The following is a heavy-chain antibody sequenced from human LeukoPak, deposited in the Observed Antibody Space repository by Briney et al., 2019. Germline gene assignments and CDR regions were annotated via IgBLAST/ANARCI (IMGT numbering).Heavy chain of an antibody. D-gene: IGHD3-10*01. V-gene: IGHV4-59*08. CDR1: GGSISSYY. J-gene: IGHJ5*02. Sequence: SETLSLTCTVSGGSISSYYWSWIRQPPGKGLEWIGYIYYSGSTNYNPSLKSRVTISVDTSKNQFSLKLSSVTAADTAVYYCARQGSMVRGVIGPPYNWFDPWGQGTLVTVSS. CDR3: ARQGSMVRGVIGPPYNWFDP. CDR2: IYYSGST.